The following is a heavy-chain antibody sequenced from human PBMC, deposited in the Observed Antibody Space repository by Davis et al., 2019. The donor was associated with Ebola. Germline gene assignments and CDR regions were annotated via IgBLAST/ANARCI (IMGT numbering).Heavy chain of an antibody. CDR2: INPSGGST. D-gene: IGHD3-10*01. Sequence: ASVKVSCKASGYTFTSYYMHWVRQAPGQGLEWMGIINPSGGSTSYAQKFQGRVTMTRDTSTSTVYMELSSLRSEDTAVYYCARDQGMVRGVLWYFDYWGQGTLVTVSS. CDR1: GYTFTSYY. CDR3: ARDQGMVRGVLWYFDY. J-gene: IGHJ4*02. V-gene: IGHV1-46*01.